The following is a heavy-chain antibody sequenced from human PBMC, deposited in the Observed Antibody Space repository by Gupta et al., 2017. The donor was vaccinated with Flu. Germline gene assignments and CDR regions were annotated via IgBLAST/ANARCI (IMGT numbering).Heavy chain of an antibody. CDR2: RYRGDSEN. Sequence: EAQLVQSGAEVKAPGESLKVSGKVSGYRFTIYWTGWVRQTPGNGLEGVGIRYRGDSENGYGPSFQSQVTITADKAISPLRLQWSSLEAAEAAMYYCAKLFGEGFGVTITTCGHWGQGTLVTVSS. D-gene: IGHD3-10*01. CDR1: GYRFTIYW. CDR3: AKLFGEGFGVTITTCGH. V-gene: IGHV5-51*03. J-gene: IGHJ4*02.